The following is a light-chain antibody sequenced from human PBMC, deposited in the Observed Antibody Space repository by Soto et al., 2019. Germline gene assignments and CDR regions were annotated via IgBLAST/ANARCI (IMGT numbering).Light chain of an antibody. CDR2: DVS. CDR1: QSISIW. V-gene: IGKV1-5*01. CDR3: QQYNSYSSWT. Sequence: DIQMTQSPSTLAASVGDRVTITCRASQSISIWLAWYQQKSGRAPKVLIYDVSTLESGVPSRFSGSGSGTEFTLTISGLQPDDFATYYCQQYNSYSSWTFGQGTKVEIK. J-gene: IGKJ1*01.